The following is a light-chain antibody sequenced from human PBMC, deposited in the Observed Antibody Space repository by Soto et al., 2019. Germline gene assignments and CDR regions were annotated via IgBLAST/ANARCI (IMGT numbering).Light chain of an antibody. V-gene: IGKV3-11*01. Sequence: EIVLTQSPATPSLSPGERATLSCRASQSVSSYLAWYQQKPGQAPRLLIYDASNRATGIPARFSGSGSGTDFTLTISSLEPEDFAVYYCQQYSKWPITFGQGTRLEIK. CDR1: QSVSSY. CDR3: QQYSKWPIT. J-gene: IGKJ5*01. CDR2: DAS.